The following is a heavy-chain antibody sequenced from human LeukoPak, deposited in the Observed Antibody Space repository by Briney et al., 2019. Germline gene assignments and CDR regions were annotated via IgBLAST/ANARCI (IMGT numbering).Heavy chain of an antibody. V-gene: IGHV4-59*01. Sequence: SETLSLTCAVYGGSFSGYYWSWIRQPPGKGLEWIGYIYYSGSTNYNPSLKSRVTISVDTSKNQFSLKLSSVTAADTAVYYCARRGFDVLDPWGQGTLVTVSS. D-gene: IGHD2-8*01. CDR3: ARRGFDVLDP. CDR1: GGSFSGYY. CDR2: IYYSGST. J-gene: IGHJ5*02.